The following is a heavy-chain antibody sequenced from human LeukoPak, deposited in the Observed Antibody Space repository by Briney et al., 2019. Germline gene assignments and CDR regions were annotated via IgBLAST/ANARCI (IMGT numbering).Heavy chain of an antibody. D-gene: IGHD3-10*01. CDR1: GYTFTDHY. CDR3: ARAYGSGSSYHPDY. Sequence: ASVKVSCKASGYTFTDHYMHWVRQAPGQGLEWMGWIRPNSGGTTYAQKFQGRVTMTRDTTINTAYMELSRLRSDDTAIYYCARAYGSGSSYHPDYWGQGTLVTVS. J-gene: IGHJ4*02. CDR2: IRPNSGGT. V-gene: IGHV1-2*02.